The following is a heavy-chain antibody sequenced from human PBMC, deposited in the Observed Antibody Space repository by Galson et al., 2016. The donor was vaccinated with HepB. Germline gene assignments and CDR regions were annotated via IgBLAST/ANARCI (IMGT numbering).Heavy chain of an antibody. Sequence: SLRLSCAASGFTVSSHYVSWVRQAPGKGLEWVSVICNDGTTYYSDSVKGRFTISRDNSKNTVDLQMNSLRAEDTAVYYCARGAGIVVLVLEDCYLDLWGRGTLVTVSS. CDR3: ARGAGIVVLVLEDCYLDL. V-gene: IGHV3-66*01. CDR1: GFTVSSHY. CDR2: ICNDGTT. J-gene: IGHJ2*01. D-gene: IGHD2-15*01.